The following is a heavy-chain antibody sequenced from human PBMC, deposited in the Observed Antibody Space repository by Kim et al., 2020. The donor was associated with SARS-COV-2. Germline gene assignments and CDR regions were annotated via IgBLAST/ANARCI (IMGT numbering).Heavy chain of an antibody. J-gene: IGHJ5*02. Sequence: GGSLRLSCAASGFTFSSYGMHWVRQAPGKGLEWVAVIWYDGSNKYYADSVKGRFTISRDNSKNTLYLQMNSLRAEDTAVYYCAKDGAVAGPSNWFDPWGQGTLVTVSS. D-gene: IGHD6-19*01. CDR2: IWYDGSNK. CDR3: AKDGAVAGPSNWFDP. V-gene: IGHV3-33*06. CDR1: GFTFSSYG.